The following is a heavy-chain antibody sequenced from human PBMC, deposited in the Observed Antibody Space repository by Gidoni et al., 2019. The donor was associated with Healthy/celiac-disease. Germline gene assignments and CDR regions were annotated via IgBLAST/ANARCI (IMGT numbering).Heavy chain of an antibody. V-gene: IGHV4-34*01. J-gene: IGHJ6*02. D-gene: IGHD6-13*01. CDR3: ARAPRWYIRVGMDV. Sequence: QVQLQQWGAVLLKPSETLSLTCAVYCGSFSGYYWSWIRQPPGKGLEWIGEINHSGSTNYNPSLKSRVTISVDTSKNQFSLKLSSVTAADTAVYYCARAPRWYIRVGMDVWGQGTTVTVSS. CDR1: CGSFSGYY. CDR2: INHSGST.